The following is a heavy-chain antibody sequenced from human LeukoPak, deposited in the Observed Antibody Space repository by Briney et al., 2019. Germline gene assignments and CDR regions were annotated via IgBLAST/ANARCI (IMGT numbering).Heavy chain of an antibody. J-gene: IGHJ4*02. CDR1: GFTFSNSW. CDR3: ARGVDNSYGYVF. Sequence: SGGSLRLSCAASGFTFSNSWMHWVRQAPGEGLVWVSRINGAGSSTNYADSVKGRFTISRDNAKNTLYLQMNSLRAEDTAVYYCARGVDNSYGYVFWGQGTLVTVSS. D-gene: IGHD5-18*01. V-gene: IGHV3-74*01. CDR2: INGAGSST.